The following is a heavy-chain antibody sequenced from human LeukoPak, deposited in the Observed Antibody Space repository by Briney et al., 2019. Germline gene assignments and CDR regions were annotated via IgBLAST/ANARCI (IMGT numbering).Heavy chain of an antibody. CDR2: MNPNSGNT. CDR3: ARVGYDYVWGSYRPDY. D-gene: IGHD3-16*02. V-gene: IGHV1-8*01. J-gene: IGHJ4*02. Sequence: ASVKVSCKASGYTFTSYDINWVRQATGQGLGWMGWMNPNSGNTGYAQKFQGRVTMTRNTSISTAYMELSSLRSEDTAVYYCARVGYDYVWGSYRPDYWGQGTLVTVSS. CDR1: GYTFTSYD.